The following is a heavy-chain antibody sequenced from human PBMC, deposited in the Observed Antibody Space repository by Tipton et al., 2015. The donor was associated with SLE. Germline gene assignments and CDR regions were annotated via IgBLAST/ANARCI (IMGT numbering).Heavy chain of an antibody. V-gene: IGHV4-61*09. CDR3: ARVSSGTNYAIES. CDR2: IYTTGST. J-gene: IGHJ4*02. CDR1: GGSITSDNYY. D-gene: IGHD4/OR15-4a*01. Sequence: TLSLTCTVSGGSITSDNYYWSWIRQPAGKGLEWIGHIYTTGSTNYSPSLKSRVTISFDTSETQFSLKLASVTIADTAVYYCARVSSGTNYAIESWGQGTLVTVSS.